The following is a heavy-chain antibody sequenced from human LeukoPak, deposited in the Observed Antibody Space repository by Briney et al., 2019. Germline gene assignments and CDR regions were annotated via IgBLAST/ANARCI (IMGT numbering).Heavy chain of an antibody. CDR1: GFTFGSYW. CDR3: ARETNWGPDY. V-gene: IGHV3-74*01. J-gene: IGHJ4*02. Sequence: GGSLRLSCAASGFTFGSYWMHWVRQAPGKGLVWVSRINSDGRSTSHADPVKGRFTISRDNAKNTLYLQINSLRAEDTAVYYCARETNWGPDYWGQGTLVTVSS. CDR2: INSDGRST. D-gene: IGHD7-27*01.